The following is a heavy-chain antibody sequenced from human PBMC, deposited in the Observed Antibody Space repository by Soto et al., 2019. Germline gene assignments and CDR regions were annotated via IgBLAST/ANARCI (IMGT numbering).Heavy chain of an antibody. Sequence: PSETLSLTCTVSGGSVSSGSYYWSWIRQPPGKGLEWIGYIYYSGSTNYNPSLKSRVTISVDTSKNQFSLKLSSVTAADTAVYYCARDIVVVVAATEYYYGMDVWGQGTTVTVSS. D-gene: IGHD2-15*01. CDR1: GGSVSSGSYY. CDR2: IYYSGST. J-gene: IGHJ6*02. V-gene: IGHV4-61*01. CDR3: ARDIVVVVAATEYYYGMDV.